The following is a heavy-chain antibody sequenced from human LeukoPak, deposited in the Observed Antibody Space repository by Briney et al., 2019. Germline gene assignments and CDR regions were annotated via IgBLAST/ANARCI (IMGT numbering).Heavy chain of an antibody. CDR1: GGSISSYY. Sequence: PSETLSLTCTVSGGSISSYYWSWIRQSPGKRLEWIGYNSNSGSINYNPSLKSRVTISVDTSKNQLSLRLTSVTAEDTAAYYCARVGSWSFDYWGQGTLVTVCS. CDR2: NSNSGSI. V-gene: IGHV4-59*01. D-gene: IGHD6-13*01. CDR3: ARVGSWSFDY. J-gene: IGHJ4*02.